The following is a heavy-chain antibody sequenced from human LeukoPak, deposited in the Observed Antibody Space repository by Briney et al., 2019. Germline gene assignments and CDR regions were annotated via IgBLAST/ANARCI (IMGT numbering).Heavy chain of an antibody. V-gene: IGHV5-51*01. CDR1: GYIFSSYW. CDR3: ARERSSQGYFDF. CDR2: IYPGDSDT. J-gene: IGHJ4*02. Sequence: GESLKISCKGSGYIFSSYWIGWVRQMPGKGLEWMGIIYPGDSDTRYRSSFQGQVTISADKSINTAYLQWSSLKASDTAMYYCARERSSQGYFDFWGQGTLVTVSS. D-gene: IGHD6-6*01.